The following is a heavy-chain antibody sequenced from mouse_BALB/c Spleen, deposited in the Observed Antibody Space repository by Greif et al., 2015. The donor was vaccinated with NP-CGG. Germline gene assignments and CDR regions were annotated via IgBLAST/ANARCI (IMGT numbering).Heavy chain of an antibody. Sequence: VQRVESGAELMKPGASVKISCKATGYTFSSYWIEWVKQRPGHGLEWIGEILPGSGSTNYNEKFKGKATFTADTSSNTAYMQLSSLTSEDSAVYYCARRGLYYGYDGDYWGQGTTLTVSS. V-gene: IGHV1-9*01. CDR3: ARRGLYYGYDGDY. J-gene: IGHJ2*01. D-gene: IGHD2-2*01. CDR1: GYTFSSYW. CDR2: ILPGSGST.